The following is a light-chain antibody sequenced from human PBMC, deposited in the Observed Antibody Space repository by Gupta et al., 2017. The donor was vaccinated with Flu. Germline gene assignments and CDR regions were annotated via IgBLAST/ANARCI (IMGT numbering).Light chain of an antibody. J-gene: IGKJ3*01. CDR1: QSVTINY. V-gene: IGKV3-20*01. CDR2: GAS. CDR3: HQYYSSPPTT. Sequence: EIVLTQSAGTQSLSLGERATLSCRSSQSVTINYLAWYHHKPGQAPRLLIYGASSRATGIPYRFCGSRSVTYFTLTIIRFDPEDFSVYYCHQYYSSPPTTFGHGTKVEIK.